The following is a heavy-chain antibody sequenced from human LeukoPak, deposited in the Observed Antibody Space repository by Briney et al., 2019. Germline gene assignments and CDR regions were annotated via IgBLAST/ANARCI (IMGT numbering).Heavy chain of an antibody. Sequence: PGGSLRLSCAASGFAFSSYAMHWVRQGPGKGLEWVALVSYDGGSKYYADSVKGRITISRDNSKNTLYLQMNSLRAEDTAVYYCAKDRFAGTSPGVWGKGTTVTVSS. D-gene: IGHD1-1*01. CDR3: AKDRFAGTSPGV. V-gene: IGHV3-30-3*01. CDR2: VSYDGGSK. CDR1: GFAFSSYA. J-gene: IGHJ6*04.